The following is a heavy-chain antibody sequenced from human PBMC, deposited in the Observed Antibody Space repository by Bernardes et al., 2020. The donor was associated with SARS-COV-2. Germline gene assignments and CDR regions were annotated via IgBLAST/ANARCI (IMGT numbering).Heavy chain of an antibody. J-gene: IGHJ4*02. CDR1: GGSISSGGYY. Sequence: SETLSLTCTVSGGSISSGGYYWSWIRQHPGKGLEWIGYIYYSGSTYYNPSLKSRVTISVDTSKNQFSLKLSSVTAADTAVYYCARWGRPYDSSGRWGQGTLVTVSS. V-gene: IGHV4-31*03. CDR3: ARWGRPYDSSGR. D-gene: IGHD3-22*01. CDR2: IYYSGST.